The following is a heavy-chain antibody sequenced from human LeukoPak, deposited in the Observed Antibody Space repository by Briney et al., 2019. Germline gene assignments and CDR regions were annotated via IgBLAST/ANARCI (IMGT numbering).Heavy chain of an antibody. CDR3: GKGRAVVGAAGPDH. V-gene: IGHV3-23*01. Sequence: GGSLRLSCVASGFTFSGFAMTWVRQVPGKGLEWVSSISAGSTNKYYADSVKGRFTISRDNPKNTLYLQMNSLRAEDTAIYYCGKGRAVVGAAGPDHWGQGTLVTVSS. CDR2: ISAGSTNK. CDR1: GFTFSGFA. D-gene: IGHD2-15*01. J-gene: IGHJ4*02.